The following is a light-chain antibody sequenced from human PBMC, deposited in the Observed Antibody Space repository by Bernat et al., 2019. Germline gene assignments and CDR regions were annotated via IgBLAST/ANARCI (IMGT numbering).Light chain of an antibody. V-gene: IGKV3-20*01. Sequence: EIVLTQSPGTLSLSPGERATLSCRASQSVSSSYLAWYQQKPGQAPRLLIYGASSRAPGIPDRFSGSGSGTDFTLTGSRLEPEDFAVYYCQHYGSSSFTFGPGTKGDI. J-gene: IGKJ3*01. CDR1: QSVSSSY. CDR2: GAS. CDR3: QHYGSSSFT.